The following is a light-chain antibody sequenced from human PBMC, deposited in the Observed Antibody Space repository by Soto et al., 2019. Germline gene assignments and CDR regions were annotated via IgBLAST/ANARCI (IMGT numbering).Light chain of an antibody. CDR3: QQYRNWPQGT. CDR1: QSVSSN. Sequence: EIVMTQSPATLSVSPGERATLSFRASQSVSSNLAWYQQKPGQAPRLLIYGASTRATGIPARFSGSGSGTEFTLTISSLQSEDFAVYYCQQYRNWPQGTFGQGTK. CDR2: GAS. J-gene: IGKJ1*01. V-gene: IGKV3-15*01.